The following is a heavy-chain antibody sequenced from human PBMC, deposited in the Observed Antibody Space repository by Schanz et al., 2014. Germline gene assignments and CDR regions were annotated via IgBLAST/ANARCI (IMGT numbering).Heavy chain of an antibody. D-gene: IGHD3-10*01. J-gene: IGHJ4*02. V-gene: IGHV3-7*01. CDR2: INQDGSEE. Sequence: EVQLVESGGGLVQPGGSLRLSCAASGFTFGRYWMSWVRQAPGKGLEWLANINQDGSEEYYVDSLNGRLTISRDNARNTHYLQMNSPRVEDTAVYVCASGRAGSKLCSFDYWGQGTLVTVSS. CDR3: ASGRAGSKLCSFDY. CDR1: GFTFGRYW.